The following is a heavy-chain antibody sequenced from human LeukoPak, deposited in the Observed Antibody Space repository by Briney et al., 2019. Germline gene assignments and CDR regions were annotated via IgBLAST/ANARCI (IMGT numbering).Heavy chain of an antibody. CDR2: INHSGST. V-gene: IGHV4-34*01. D-gene: IGHD2-2*02. CDR1: GGSFSGYY. CDR3: ARDMGYCSSTSCYTGSKTNWFDP. Sequence: SETLSLTCAVYGGSFSGYYWSWIRQPPGKGVEWIGEINHSGSTNYNPSLKSRFTLSVDTSKNQFSLKLSSVTAADTAVYYCARDMGYCSSTSCYTGSKTNWFDPWGQGTLVTVSS. J-gene: IGHJ5*02.